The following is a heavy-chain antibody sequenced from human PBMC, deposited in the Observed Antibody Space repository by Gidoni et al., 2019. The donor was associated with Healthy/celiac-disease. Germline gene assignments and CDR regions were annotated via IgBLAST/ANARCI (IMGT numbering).Heavy chain of an antibody. CDR3: AHRHPVGAADY. V-gene: IGHV2-5*02. Sequence: QIPLKESVPTLVKHTQTLTRTCTFSGFSLSTSGVGVGWILQPPGKPLDWLALIYWDDDKRYSPSMKSRLTITKDTSKNQVVLTMTNMDPVDTATYYCAHRHPVGAADYWGQGTLVTVSS. CDR2: IYWDDDK. CDR1: GFSLSTSGVG. J-gene: IGHJ4*02. D-gene: IGHD1-26*01.